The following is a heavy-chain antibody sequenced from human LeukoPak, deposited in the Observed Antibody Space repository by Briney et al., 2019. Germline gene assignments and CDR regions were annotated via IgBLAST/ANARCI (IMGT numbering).Heavy chain of an antibody. CDR2: IKQDGSEK. CDR3: ASEGYDFWSGYYLY. V-gene: IGHV3-7*01. Sequence: GGSLRLSCAASGFTFSSYEMNWVRQAPGKGLEWVANIKQDGSEKYYVDSVKGRFTISRDNAKNSLYLQMNSPRAEDTAVYYCASEGYDFWSGYYLYWGQGTLVTVSS. D-gene: IGHD3-3*01. J-gene: IGHJ4*02. CDR1: GFTFSSYE.